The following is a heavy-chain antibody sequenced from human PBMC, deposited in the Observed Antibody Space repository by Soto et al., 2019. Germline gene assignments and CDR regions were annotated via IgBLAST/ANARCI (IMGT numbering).Heavy chain of an antibody. CDR3: AKKVNSGSGSQYFDY. D-gene: IGHD3-10*01. CDR1: GFTFSSYS. Sequence: GWSLRLSCAASGFTFSSYSMSLVRQAPGKGLEWVSGFRGSGDDGTTYYADSVKGRFTISRENSKNMLFLQMNSLRAEDTAIYYCAKKVNSGSGSQYFDYWGQGTLVTVSS. CDR2: FRGSGDDGTT. J-gene: IGHJ4*02. V-gene: IGHV3-23*01.